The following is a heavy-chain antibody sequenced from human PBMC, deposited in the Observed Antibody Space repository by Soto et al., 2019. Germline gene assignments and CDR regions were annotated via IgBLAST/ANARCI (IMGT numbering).Heavy chain of an antibody. CDR1: GFTFSSYG. D-gene: IGHD3-10*01. J-gene: IGHJ3*02. V-gene: IGHV3-30*18. Sequence: QVQLVESGGGVVQPGRSLRLSCAASGFTFSSYGMHWVRQAPGKGLEWVAVISYDGSNKYYADSVKGRFTISRDNSKNTLYLQMNSLIAEDTAVYYCAKALLLWFGPDAFDICAKGQWSPSLQ. CDR3: AKALLLWFGPDAFDI. CDR2: ISYDGSNK.